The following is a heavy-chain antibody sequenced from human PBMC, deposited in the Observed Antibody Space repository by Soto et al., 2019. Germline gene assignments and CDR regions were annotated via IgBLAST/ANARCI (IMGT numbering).Heavy chain of an antibody. V-gene: IGHV1-18*01. D-gene: IGHD3-3*01. CDR2: ISGYNGNT. Sequence: ASVKVSCKASGYTFTRYGVSWVRQAPGQGLEWMGRISGYNGNTNYAQKFQGRVTMITDTSTTTAYMELRSLRSDDTAVYYCAWVRVDSVCECDFFCLDVWGKGTTVTVSS. CDR3: AWVRVDSVCECDFFCLDV. J-gene: IGHJ6*04. CDR1: GYTFTRYG.